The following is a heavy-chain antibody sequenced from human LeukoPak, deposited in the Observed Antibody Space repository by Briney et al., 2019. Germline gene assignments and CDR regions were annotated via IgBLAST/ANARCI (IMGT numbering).Heavy chain of an antibody. CDR2: INSDGSST. V-gene: IGHV3-74*01. CDR1: GFTFSSYW. Sequence: GGSLRLSCAASGFTFSSYWMHWVRQAPGKGLVSVSRINSDGSSTSYADSVTGRFTISRDNAKNTLYLQMNSLRAEDTAVYYCARGPGYAVGDAFDIWGQGTMVTVSS. J-gene: IGHJ3*02. D-gene: IGHD5-12*01. CDR3: ARGPGYAVGDAFDI.